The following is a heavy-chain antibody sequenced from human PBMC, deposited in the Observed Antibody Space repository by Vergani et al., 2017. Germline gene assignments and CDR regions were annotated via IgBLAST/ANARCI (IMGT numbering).Heavy chain of an antibody. J-gene: IGHJ6*02. D-gene: IGHD3-9*01. CDR3: ARVMYRDEASTGYRLEGMDI. CDR2: IYSTGST. CDR1: GGSFNTYY. V-gene: IGHV4-59*13. Sequence: QVQLEELGPGLVKPSETLSLTCTVSGGSFNTYYWSWIRQSPGKGLEWIGYIYSTGSTNYNPSLNRRVTMSVDTSKNQFSLKLRSVTAADTAVYFCARVMYRDEASTGYRLEGMDIWGQGTTVTISS.